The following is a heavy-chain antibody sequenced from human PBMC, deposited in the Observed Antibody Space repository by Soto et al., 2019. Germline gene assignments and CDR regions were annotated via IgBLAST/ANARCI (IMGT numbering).Heavy chain of an antibody. CDR1: GFTFSSYG. J-gene: IGHJ4*02. CDR2: ISYDGSNK. CDR3: AKDNGWEHCYDSSGMYYFDY. V-gene: IGHV3-30*18. D-gene: IGHD3-22*01. Sequence: QVQLVESGGGVVQPGRSLRLSCAASGFTFSSYGMHWVRQAPGKGLERVAVISYDGSNKYYADSVKGRFTISRDNSKNALDVQMNSLRAEDTAVYYCAKDNGWEHCYDSSGMYYFDYWGQGTLVTVSS.